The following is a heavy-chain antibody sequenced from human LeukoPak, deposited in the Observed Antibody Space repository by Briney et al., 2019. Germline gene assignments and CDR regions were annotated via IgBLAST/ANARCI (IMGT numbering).Heavy chain of an antibody. Sequence: ASVKVSCKASGYTFTSYGINWVRQAPGQGLEWMGWIGAYKGNTHYAQKLQGRATMTKDTSTNTAYMELRNLRSDDTAVYYCARDGPTSIAALGYYHMDVWGKGTTVTVSS. CDR1: GYTFTSYG. D-gene: IGHD6-6*01. CDR3: ARDGPTSIAALGYYHMDV. V-gene: IGHV1-18*01. J-gene: IGHJ6*03. CDR2: IGAYKGNT.